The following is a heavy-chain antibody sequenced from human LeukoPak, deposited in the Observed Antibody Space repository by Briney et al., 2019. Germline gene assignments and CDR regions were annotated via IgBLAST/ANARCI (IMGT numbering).Heavy chain of an antibody. CDR2: IYHSGRT. CDR3: ARQTGSGLFILP. CDR1: GYSISSGYY. V-gene: IGHV4-38-2*02. D-gene: IGHD3/OR15-3a*01. J-gene: IGHJ4*02. Sequence: PSETLSLTCTVSGYSISSGYYWGWIRQPPGKGLEWIGSIYHSGRTFYNPSLKSRVTISVDTSKNQFSLKLTSVTAADPAVYYCARQTGSGLFILPGGQGTLVTVSS.